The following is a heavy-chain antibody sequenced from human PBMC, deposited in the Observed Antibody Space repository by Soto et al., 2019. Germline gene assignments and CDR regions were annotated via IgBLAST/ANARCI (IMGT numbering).Heavy chain of an antibody. D-gene: IGHD3-10*01. CDR1: GYTFTSYV. J-gene: IGHJ5*02. V-gene: IGHV1-3*01. CDR2: TNAGNGNT. CDR3: ARSTMVRGVTP. Sequence: ASVKVSCKASGYTFTSYVMHWVRQAPGQRLEWMGWTNAGNGNTKYSQKFQGRVTITRDTSASTAYMELSSLRSEDTAVYYCARSTMVRGVTPWGQGTLVTVSS.